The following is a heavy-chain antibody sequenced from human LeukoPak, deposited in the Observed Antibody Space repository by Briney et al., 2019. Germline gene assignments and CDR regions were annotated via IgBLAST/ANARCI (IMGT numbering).Heavy chain of an antibody. Sequence: SSETLSLTCAVYGGSFSGYYWSWIRQPPGKGLEWIGEINHSGSTNYSPSLKSRVTISLDTSRNQFSLKLNSVTAADTAVYYCAKSNGYGLIDIWGQGTMVTVSS. CDR3: AKSNGYGLIDI. V-gene: IGHV4-34*01. J-gene: IGHJ3*02. CDR2: INHSGST. D-gene: IGHD3-22*01. CDR1: GGSFSGYY.